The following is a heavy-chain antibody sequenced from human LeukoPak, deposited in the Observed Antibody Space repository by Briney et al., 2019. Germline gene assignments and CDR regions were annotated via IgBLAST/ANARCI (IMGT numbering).Heavy chain of an antibody. J-gene: IGHJ4*02. CDR2: ISTNTGNP. D-gene: IGHD6-13*01. CDR1: GYTFTSYA. V-gene: IGHV7-4-1*02. Sequence: GASVKVSCKSSGYTFTSYAMNWVRQAPGQGLEWMGWISTNTGNPTYAQGFTGRFVFSLDTSVSTAYLQISSLKAEDTAVYYCARGIPVYGSSWSYYFDYWGQGTLVTVSS. CDR3: ARGIPVYGSSWSYYFDY.